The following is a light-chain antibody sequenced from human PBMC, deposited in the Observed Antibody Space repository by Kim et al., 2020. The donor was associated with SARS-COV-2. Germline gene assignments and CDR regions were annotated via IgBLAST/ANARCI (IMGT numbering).Light chain of an antibody. CDR3: QAWDNNTVV. CDR1: KLGDKH. V-gene: IGLV3-1*01. CDR2: QDT. J-gene: IGLJ2*01. Sequence: SYELTQPPSVSVSPGQTASIACSGDKLGDKHACWYQQKPGQSPVLVIYQDTKRPSGIPERFSGSNSGNTATLTISGTQAMDEGDYYCQAWDNNTVVFGGGTKLTVL.